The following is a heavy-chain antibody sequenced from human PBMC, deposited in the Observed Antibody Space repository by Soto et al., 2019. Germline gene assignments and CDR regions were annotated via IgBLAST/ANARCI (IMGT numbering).Heavy chain of an antibody. CDR3: ARISNGWYPSPDFDY. D-gene: IGHD6-19*01. CDR1: GFSLSTSGMC. J-gene: IGHJ4*02. CDR2: IDWDDDK. Sequence: SGPTLVNPTQTLTLTCTFSGFSLSTSGMCVSWIRQPPGKALEWLALIDWDDDKYYSTSLKTRLTISKDTSKNQVVLTMTNMDPVDTATYYCARISNGWYPSPDFDYWGQGTLVTVSS. V-gene: IGHV2-70*01.